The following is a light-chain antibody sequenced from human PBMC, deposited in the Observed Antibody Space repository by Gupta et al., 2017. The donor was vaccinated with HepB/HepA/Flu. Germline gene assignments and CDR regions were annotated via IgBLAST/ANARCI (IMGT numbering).Light chain of an antibody. CDR2: DVN. CDR3: SSYTTSGAYVV. CDR1: NSDIGRYPY. Sequence: QSALTQRASVSGSPGQSISLPCPGTNSDIGRYPYVSWYQQHPDKAPKLFIYDVNQRPSGVSDRFSGSKSGTTASLTISGLQAEDEATYYCSSYTTSGAYVVLGGGTKVTVL. J-gene: IGLJ2*01. V-gene: IGLV2-14*03.